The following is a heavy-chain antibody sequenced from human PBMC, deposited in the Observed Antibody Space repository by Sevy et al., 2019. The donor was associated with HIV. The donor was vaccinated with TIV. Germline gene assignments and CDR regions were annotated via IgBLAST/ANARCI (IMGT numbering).Heavy chain of an antibody. D-gene: IGHD6-6*01. CDR1: GYTFTSYG. J-gene: IGHJ3*02. Sequence: ASVKVSCKASGYTFTSYGISWVRQAPGQALEWMGWISAYNGNTNYAQKLQGRVTMTTDTSTSTAYMELRSLRSDDTAVYYCARAQGPIAARRYAFDIWGQGTMVTVSS. CDR3: ARAQGPIAARRYAFDI. V-gene: IGHV1-18*01. CDR2: ISAYNGNT.